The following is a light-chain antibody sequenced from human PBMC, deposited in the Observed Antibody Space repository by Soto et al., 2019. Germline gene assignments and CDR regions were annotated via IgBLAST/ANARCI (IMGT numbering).Light chain of an antibody. J-gene: IGLJ1*01. CDR3: SSYTSATTYV. CDR2: DVS. Sequence: QSVLTQPASVSGSPGQSITISCTGTSSDVGAYNYDSWYQQYPGEAPKVIIYDVSHRPAGVSNRFCGSKSGNTASLTLSGLQTQDEADYYCSSYTSATTYVFGTGTKVTVL. V-gene: IGLV2-14*01. CDR1: SSDVGAYNY.